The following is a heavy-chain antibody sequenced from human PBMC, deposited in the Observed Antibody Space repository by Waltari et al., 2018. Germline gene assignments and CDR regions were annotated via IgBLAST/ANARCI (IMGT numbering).Heavy chain of an antibody. CDR2: INPNSVGT. J-gene: IGHJ4*02. CDR3: ARGGEHPQYYDFWGGIDY. CDR1: GYTFTGYY. V-gene: IGHV1-2*06. Sequence: QVQLVQSGAEVKKPGASVKVSCKASGYTFTGYYMHWVRQAPGQGLEWMGRINPNSVGTNYAQKFQGRITMTRDTSISTAYMELSRLRSDDTAVYYCARGGEHPQYYDFWGGIDYWGQGTLVTVSS. D-gene: IGHD3-3*01.